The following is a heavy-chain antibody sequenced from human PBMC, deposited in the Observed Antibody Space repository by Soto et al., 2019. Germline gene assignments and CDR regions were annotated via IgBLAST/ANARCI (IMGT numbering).Heavy chain of an antibody. Sequence: VPLVESGGGVVQPGRSLRLSCAASGFTFSDYAMHWVRQAPGKGLEWVAGVSHDGRNTHYADSVKGRFTITRDRSKSTVSLEMTSLRAEDTAVYYCARGGRQWLVRSDFNYWGQGALVTVSS. J-gene: IGHJ4*02. CDR2: VSHDGRNT. V-gene: IGHV3-30*03. D-gene: IGHD6-19*01. CDR1: GFTFSDYA. CDR3: ARGGRQWLVRSDFNY.